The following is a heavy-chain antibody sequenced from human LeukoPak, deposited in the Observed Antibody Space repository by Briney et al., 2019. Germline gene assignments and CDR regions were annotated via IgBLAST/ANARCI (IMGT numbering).Heavy chain of an antibody. V-gene: IGHV1-18*01. CDR1: GYTFTSYG. D-gene: IGHD3/OR15-3a*01. Sequence: ASVKVSRKASGYTFTSYGISWVRQAPGQGLEWMGWISAYNGNTNYAQKLQGRVTMTTDTSTSTAYMELRRLRSDRQTVHYCARAGRWLGMIFWGQGTLVTVSS. CDR3: ARAGRWLGMIF. CDR2: ISAYNGNT. J-gene: IGHJ4*02.